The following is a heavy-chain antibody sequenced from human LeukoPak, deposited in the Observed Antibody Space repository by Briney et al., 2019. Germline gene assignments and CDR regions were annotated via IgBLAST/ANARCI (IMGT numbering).Heavy chain of an antibody. D-gene: IGHD6-6*01. Sequence: SETLSLTCTVSGDSITTYYWSWIRQPPGKGLECIGYIHHSGSANYNPSLKSRVTMSVDTSKNQFSLKLSSVTAADTAVYYCARVPIKEYSSSSVYYYYYMDVWGKGTTVTVSS. V-gene: IGHV4-59*12. CDR2: IHHSGSA. CDR1: GDSITTYY. J-gene: IGHJ6*03. CDR3: ARVPIKEYSSSSVYYYYYMDV.